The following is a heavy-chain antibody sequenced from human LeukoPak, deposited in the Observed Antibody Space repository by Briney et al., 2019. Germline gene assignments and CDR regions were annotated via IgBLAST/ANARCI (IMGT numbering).Heavy chain of an antibody. D-gene: IGHD3-9*01. CDR2: INSDGSST. Sequence: PGGSLRLSCAASGFTFSSYWMHWVRQAPGKGLVWVSRINSDGSSTSYADSVKGRFTISRDNAKNTLYLQMNSLRAEDTAVYYCARGGTRLRYFDWLFHLDAFDIWGQGTMVTVSS. CDR3: ARGGTRLRYFDWLFHLDAFDI. J-gene: IGHJ3*02. CDR1: GFTFSSYW. V-gene: IGHV3-74*01.